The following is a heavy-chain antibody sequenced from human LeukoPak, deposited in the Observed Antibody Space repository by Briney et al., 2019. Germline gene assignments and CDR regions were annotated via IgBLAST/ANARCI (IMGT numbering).Heavy chain of an antibody. V-gene: IGHV4-39*01. J-gene: IGHJ5*02. Sequence: SETLSLTCTVSGGSISSSSYFWGWIRQPPGKGLQWIGSMYFSGSTYYNPSLKSRVTIYVDTSKNQFSLKRSSVTAADTAVYYCASTLLGSCSGGSCPLVPWGQGTLVTVSS. CDR1: GGSISSSSYF. CDR2: MYFSGST. CDR3: ASTLLGSCSGGSCPLVP. D-gene: IGHD2-15*01.